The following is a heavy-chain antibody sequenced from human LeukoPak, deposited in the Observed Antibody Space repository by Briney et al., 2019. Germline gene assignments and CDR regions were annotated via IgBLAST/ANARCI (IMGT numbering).Heavy chain of an antibody. CDR3: ARDGDYYDSSGYTFDY. D-gene: IGHD3-22*01. CDR2: INPSGGST. CDR1: GYTFTNYY. Sequence: ASVKVSCKAPGYTFTNYYMHWVRQAPGQGLEWMGIINPSGGSTSYAQKFQGRVTMTSDTSTSTVYMELSSLRSEDTAVYYCARDGDYYDSSGYTFDYWGQGTLVTVSS. V-gene: IGHV1-46*01. J-gene: IGHJ4*02.